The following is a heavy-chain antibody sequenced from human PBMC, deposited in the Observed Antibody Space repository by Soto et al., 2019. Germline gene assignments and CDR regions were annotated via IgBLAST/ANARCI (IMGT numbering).Heavy chain of an antibody. D-gene: IGHD1-26*01. CDR3: AREGMGSGSYYPFDY. Sequence: ASVTVSCRASEYSFPGDYMHCVRQAPAQGLEWMGIINPSGGSTSYAQKFQGRVTMTRDTSTSTVYMELSSLRSEDTAVYYCAREGMGSGSYYPFDYWGQGTLVTVSS. J-gene: IGHJ4*02. CDR1: EYSFPGDY. V-gene: IGHV1-46*01. CDR2: INPSGGST.